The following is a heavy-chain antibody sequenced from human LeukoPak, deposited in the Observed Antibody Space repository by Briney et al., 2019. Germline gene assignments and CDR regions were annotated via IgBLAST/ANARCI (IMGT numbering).Heavy chain of an antibody. Sequence: GGSLRPSCAAFGFTLSSYAMSWVRQAPGKGLEWVSVISDNGGRTYYADSVKGRFTISRDNSKNTLYLQMNSLRVEDTAVYYCASFMYGSGSYHGNWGQGTLVTVSS. V-gene: IGHV3-23*01. CDR2: ISDNGGRT. CDR1: GFTLSSYA. D-gene: IGHD3-10*01. J-gene: IGHJ4*02. CDR3: ASFMYGSGSYHGN.